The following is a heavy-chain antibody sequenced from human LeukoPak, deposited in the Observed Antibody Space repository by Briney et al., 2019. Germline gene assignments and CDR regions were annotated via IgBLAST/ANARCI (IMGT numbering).Heavy chain of an antibody. V-gene: IGHV3-21*01. D-gene: IGHD4-17*01. CDR3: ARDDGDNSFDY. J-gene: IGHJ4*02. CDR1: GFFFGDFG. CDR2: ISPGSDFT. Sequence: GGSLRLSCAASGFFFGDFGMNWVRQSPGKGLEWVSSISPGSDFTYYADSVKGRFTTSRDNAKNTLYLQMNSLRAEDTAVYYCARDDGDNSFDYWGQGNLVTVSS.